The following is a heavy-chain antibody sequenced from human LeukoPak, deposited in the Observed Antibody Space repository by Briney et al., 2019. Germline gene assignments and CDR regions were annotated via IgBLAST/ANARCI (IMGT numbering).Heavy chain of an antibody. J-gene: IGHJ6*02. Sequence: SETLSLTCTVSGGSISSGGYYWSWIRQPPGKGLEWIGSIYYSGSTYYNPSLKSRVTISVDTSKNQFSLKLSSVTAADTAVYYCARHAGPRDFWSGYYDSYYYYGMDVWGQGTTVTVSS. CDR1: GGSISSGGYY. CDR2: IYYSGST. CDR3: ARHAGPRDFWSGYYDSYYYYGMDV. V-gene: IGHV4-39*01. D-gene: IGHD3-3*01.